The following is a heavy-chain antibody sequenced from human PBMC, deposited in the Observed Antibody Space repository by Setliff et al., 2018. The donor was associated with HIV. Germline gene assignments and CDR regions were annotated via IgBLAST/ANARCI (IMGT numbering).Heavy chain of an antibody. V-gene: IGHV3-23*01. CDR2: ISGSGGST. D-gene: IGHD1-1*01. Sequence: GGSLRLSCAASGLTLSIYSMSWLRQAPGKGLDWVSAISGSGGSTYYADSVKGRFTISRDNSKNTLYLQVNSLRPEDTAVYYCASARIPTGGTSTSFDYWGQGTLVTVSS. J-gene: IGHJ4*02. CDR1: GLTLSIYS. CDR3: ASARIPTGGTSTSFDY.